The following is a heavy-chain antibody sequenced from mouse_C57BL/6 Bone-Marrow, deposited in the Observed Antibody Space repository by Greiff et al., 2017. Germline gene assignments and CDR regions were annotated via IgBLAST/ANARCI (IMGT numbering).Heavy chain of an antibody. CDR3: VSRSYYEGYFDV. CDR2: IRSKSNNYAT. CDR1: GFSFNTYA. J-gene: IGHJ1*03. Sequence: EVKLMESGGGLVQPKGSLKLSCAASGFSFNTYAMNWVRQAPGKGLEWVARIRSKSNNYATYYADSVKDRFTISRDDSESMLYLQMNNLKTEDTAMYYCVSRSYYEGYFDVWGTGTTVTVSS. D-gene: IGHD1-1*01. V-gene: IGHV10-1*01.